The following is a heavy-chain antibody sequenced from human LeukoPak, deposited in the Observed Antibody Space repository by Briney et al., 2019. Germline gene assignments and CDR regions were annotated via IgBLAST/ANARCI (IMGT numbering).Heavy chain of an antibody. CDR2: IGTAGDT. J-gene: IGHJ3*02. V-gene: IGHV3-13*01. CDR1: GFTFSSYD. Sequence: GGSLRLSCAASGFTFSSYDMHWVRHATGKGLEWVSAIGTAGDTYYPGSVKGRFTSSRENAKNSLYLQMNSLRAGDTAVYYCARDQGGAFDICSQETMVTVSS. D-gene: IGHD1-26*01. CDR3: ARDQGGAFDI.